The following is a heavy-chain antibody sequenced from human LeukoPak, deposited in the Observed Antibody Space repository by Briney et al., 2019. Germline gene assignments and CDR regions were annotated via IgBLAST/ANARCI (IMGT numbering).Heavy chain of an antibody. V-gene: IGHV3-30*04. J-gene: IGHJ3*02. CDR2: ISNDGRNK. Sequence: GRSLRLSCAASGFTFSSYGVHWVRQAPGKGLEWVAVISNDGRNKNYADSVRGRFTISRDNSKNGLHLQMNSLRPEDTAIYYCAREIRTGTTEGAFDIWGQGTMVTVSS. CDR1: GFTFSSYG. D-gene: IGHD1-1*01. CDR3: AREIRTGTTEGAFDI.